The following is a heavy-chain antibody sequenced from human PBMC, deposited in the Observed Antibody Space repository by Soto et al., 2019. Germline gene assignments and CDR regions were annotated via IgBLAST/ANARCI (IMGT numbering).Heavy chain of an antibody. V-gene: IGHV2-5*02. CDR1: GFSLSTSGVA. J-gene: IGHJ6*02. Sequence: SGPTLVNPTQTLTLTCTFSGFSLSTSGVAVGWIRQPPGKALECLALIYWDDNKRYSPSLQSRITLTKDTSKNQVVLTMTNMDPVDTATYCCAHTDYDRYYYGMDVWGQGTTVTVSS. CDR2: IYWDDNK. D-gene: IGHD3-16*01. CDR3: AHTDYDRYYYGMDV.